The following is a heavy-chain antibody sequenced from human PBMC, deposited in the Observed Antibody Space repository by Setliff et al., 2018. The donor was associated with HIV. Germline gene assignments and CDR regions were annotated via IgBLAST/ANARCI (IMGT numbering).Heavy chain of an antibody. J-gene: IGHJ4*02. D-gene: IGHD1-26*01. CDR2: FHHSGST. V-gene: IGHV4-39*07. Sequence: PSETLSLTCNVSGGSISSSDYYWGWIRQSPGKGLEWIGSFHHSGSTSYNPSLRSRVTISVDTSKNQFSLKLSSVTAADTAVYYCARAVGTTRTAFDYWGQGTLVTV. CDR3: ARAVGTTRTAFDY. CDR1: GGSISSSDYY.